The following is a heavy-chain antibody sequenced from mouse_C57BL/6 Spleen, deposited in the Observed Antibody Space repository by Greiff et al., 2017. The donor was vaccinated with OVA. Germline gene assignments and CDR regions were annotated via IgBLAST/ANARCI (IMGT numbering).Heavy chain of an antibody. Sequence: EVQRVESGGGLVQPGGSLSLSCAASGFTFTDYYMSWVRQPPGKALEWLGFIRNKANGYTTEYSASVKGRFTISRDNSQSILYLQMNALRAEDSATYYCARQTAQAGFAYWGQGTLVTVSA. D-gene: IGHD3-2*02. CDR2: IRNKANGYTT. CDR3: ARQTAQAGFAY. J-gene: IGHJ3*01. V-gene: IGHV7-3*01. CDR1: GFTFTDYY.